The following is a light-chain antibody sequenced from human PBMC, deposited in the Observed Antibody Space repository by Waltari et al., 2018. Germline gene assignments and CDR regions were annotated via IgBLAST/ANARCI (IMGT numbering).Light chain of an antibody. J-gene: IGLJ1*01. CDR2: GND. Sequence: QSVLTQPPSASGTPGQTVTISCSGSSSNIGTNTVNWYQQLPGTAPKVVIYGNDQRRSGVPDRFSGSKSGTSASLAISGFQSEDEADYYCAAWDDTLNGHFVFGTGTKVTVL. CDR1: SSNIGTNT. V-gene: IGLV1-44*01. CDR3: AAWDDTLNGHFV.